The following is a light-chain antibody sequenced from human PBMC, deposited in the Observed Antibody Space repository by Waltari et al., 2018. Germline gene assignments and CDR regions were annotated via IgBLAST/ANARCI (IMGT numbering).Light chain of an antibody. J-gene: IGKJ3*01. Sequence: EIVLTQSAATLSLSPGERATLSCRTSQRVSSYLAWYQQKPGQAPRLLIHEASNRSAGVPSRFSGSVSGTDFTLYISSLYPEDSAVYYCQQRSNLPPLFTFGPATKVDIK. V-gene: IGKV3-11*01. CDR1: QRVSSY. CDR2: EAS. CDR3: QQRSNLPPLFT.